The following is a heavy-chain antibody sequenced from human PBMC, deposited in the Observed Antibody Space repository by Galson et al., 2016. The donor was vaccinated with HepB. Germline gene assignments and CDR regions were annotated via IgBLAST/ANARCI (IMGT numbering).Heavy chain of an antibody. CDR1: GFTFSSYG. D-gene: IGHD6-13*01. V-gene: IGHV3-7*03. J-gene: IGHJ5*02. CDR2: IRHDGSEK. Sequence: SLRLSCAGSGFTFSSYGMHWVRQAPGRGLEWVANIRHDGSEKYYVDSVKGRFTISRDNAKNSLFLQMSSLRAEDTAVYYCARSRLAAAFDPWGQGTLVTVSS. CDR3: ARSRLAAAFDP.